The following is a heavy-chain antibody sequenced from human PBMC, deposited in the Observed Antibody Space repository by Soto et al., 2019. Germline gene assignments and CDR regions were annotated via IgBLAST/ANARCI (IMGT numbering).Heavy chain of an antibody. J-gene: IGHJ5*02. CDR2: IYYSGST. CDR1: GGSISSYY. V-gene: IGHV4-59*08. CDR3: ARAKVPLYSSSCYWFDP. Sequence: PSETLSLTCTVSGGSISSYYWSWIRQPPGKGLEWIGYIYYSGSTNYNPSLKSRVTISVDTSKNQFSLKLSSVTAADTAVYYCARAKVPLYSSSCYWFDPWGQGTLVTVSS. D-gene: IGHD6-13*01.